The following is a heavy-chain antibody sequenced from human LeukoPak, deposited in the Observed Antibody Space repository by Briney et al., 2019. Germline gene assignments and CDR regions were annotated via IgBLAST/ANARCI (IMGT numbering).Heavy chain of an antibody. Sequence: ASVKVSCKASGYTFTGYYMHWVRQAPGQGLEWMGWMYANSGDTQSAQKFQGRVTMTRDTSISTAYMELSKLTSDNTAMYYCAREPPGTSGCDYWGQGTLVTVSS. J-gene: IGHJ4*02. V-gene: IGHV1-2*02. CDR1: GYTFTGYY. CDR3: AREPPGTSGCDY. CDR2: MYANSGDT. D-gene: IGHD5-12*01.